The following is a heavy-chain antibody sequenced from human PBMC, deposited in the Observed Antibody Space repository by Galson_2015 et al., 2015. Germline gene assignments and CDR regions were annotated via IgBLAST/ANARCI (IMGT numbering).Heavy chain of an antibody. J-gene: IGHJ5*02. Sequence: SVKVSCKASGGTFNTFTINWVRQAPGRGLEWMGGIIPISGTANYAQNFQDRVTITADESTSTAYMQLSSLRSEDTALYFCARGLFTIFHKVNWFDPWGQGTLVIVSS. D-gene: IGHD3-3*01. CDR2: IIPISGTA. CDR1: GGTFNTFT. V-gene: IGHV1-69*13. CDR3: ARGLFTIFHKVNWFDP.